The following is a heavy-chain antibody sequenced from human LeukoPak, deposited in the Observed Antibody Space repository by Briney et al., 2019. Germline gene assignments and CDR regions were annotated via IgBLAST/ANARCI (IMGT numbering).Heavy chain of an antibody. J-gene: IGHJ4*02. CDR3: ARDPSSGDPFDY. CDR1: GFIFTDYG. V-gene: IGHV3-30*02. Sequence: PGGSLRLSCAASGFIFTDYGMHWVRQAPGKGLEWLTFIRYDGSDKYYADSVKGRFTISRDNSKNSLYLQMNSLRAEDTAVYYCARDPSSGDPFDYWGQGTLVTVSS. CDR2: IRYDGSDK. D-gene: IGHD6-19*01.